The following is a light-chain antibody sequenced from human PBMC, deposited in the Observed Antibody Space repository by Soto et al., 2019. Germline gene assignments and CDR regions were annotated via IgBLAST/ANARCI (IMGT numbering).Light chain of an antibody. Sequence: EVVLTQSPGTLSVSPGERATLSCRASQSISSSYLAWYRQKPGQAPRLLIYGASSRATGIPDRFSGSGSGTDFTLTISRLEPEDFGVYYCQQYRSSPYTFGQGTKLEIK. CDR3: QQYRSSPYT. CDR2: GAS. J-gene: IGKJ2*01. V-gene: IGKV3-20*01. CDR1: QSISSSY.